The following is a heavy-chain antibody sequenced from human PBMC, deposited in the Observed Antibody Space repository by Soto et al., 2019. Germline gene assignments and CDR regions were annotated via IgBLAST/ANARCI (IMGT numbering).Heavy chain of an antibody. D-gene: IGHD3-22*01. CDR2: ISGSGGST. J-gene: IGHJ4*02. Sequence: GGSLRLSCAASGFTFSSYAMSWVRQAPGKGLEWVSAISGSGGSTYYADSVKGRFTISRDNSKNTLYLQMNSLRAEDTAVYYCARTYDSSNTVDYWGQGTLVTVSS. V-gene: IGHV3-23*01. CDR1: GFTFSSYA. CDR3: ARTYDSSNTVDY.